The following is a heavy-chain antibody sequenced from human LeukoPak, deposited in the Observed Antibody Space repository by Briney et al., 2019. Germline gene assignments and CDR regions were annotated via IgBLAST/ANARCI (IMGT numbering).Heavy chain of an antibody. J-gene: IGHJ3*02. Sequence: GGSLRLSCAASGFTFSPYGMNWVRQAAGKGLEWISYISRSATIIHYADSVKGRFTISRDNSKNTLYLQMNTLSAEDTAVYYCAKMTTVTTFAFDIWGQGTMVTVSS. D-gene: IGHD4-17*01. V-gene: IGHV3-23*01. CDR1: GFTFSPYG. CDR3: AKMTTVTTFAFDI. CDR2: ISRSATII.